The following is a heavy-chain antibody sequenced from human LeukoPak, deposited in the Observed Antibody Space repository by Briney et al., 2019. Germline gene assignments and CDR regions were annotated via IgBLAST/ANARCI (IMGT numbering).Heavy chain of an antibody. D-gene: IGHD3-3*01. J-gene: IGHJ4*02. Sequence: GGSLRLSCAASGFTFSSYDMSWVRQAPGKGLEWVSSISGSSSYIHYADSVKGRFTVSRDNAKNSLYLQMNSLGAEDTAVYYCAGDMLFAVVNLDYWGQGTLVTVSS. CDR2: ISGSSSYI. CDR3: AGDMLFAVVNLDY. V-gene: IGHV3-21*01. CDR1: GFTFSSYD.